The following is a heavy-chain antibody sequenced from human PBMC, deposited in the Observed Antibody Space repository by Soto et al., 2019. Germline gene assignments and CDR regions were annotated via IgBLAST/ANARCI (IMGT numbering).Heavy chain of an antibody. Sequence: VQLVESGGGLVTPGGSLTLSCAASGLTFTKTWMNWVRQAPGEGLEWVGRIKSTTAGGTSDYAAFVKGRFTITRDDSKNTMYMQMNSLKTEDTAVYYCTTDNWYDFWNNDIRFDYWGQGTLVTVSS. CDR1: GLTFTKTW. CDR2: IKSTTAGGTS. CDR3: TTDNWYDFWNNDIRFDY. J-gene: IGHJ4*02. V-gene: IGHV3-15*07. D-gene: IGHD3-3*01.